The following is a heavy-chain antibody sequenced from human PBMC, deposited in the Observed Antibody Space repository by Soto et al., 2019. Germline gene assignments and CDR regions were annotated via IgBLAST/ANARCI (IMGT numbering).Heavy chain of an antibody. J-gene: IGHJ5*02. D-gene: IGHD3-10*01. CDR2: IFTRDSET. V-gene: IGHV5-51*01. CDR1: GHLFNNHW. CDR3: ARAYFDSGHGYDL. Sequence: RGESLKISCKGPGHLFNNHWIGWVRQTPGKGLEWMGLIFTRDSETKTSPSFQGHVSFSVDNSINTVYLQWTSLKTTDTGIYFCARAYFDSGHGYDLWGQGTLVTVYS.